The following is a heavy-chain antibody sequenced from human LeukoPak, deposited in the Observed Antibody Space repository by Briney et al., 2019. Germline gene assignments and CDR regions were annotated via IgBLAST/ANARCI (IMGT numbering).Heavy chain of an antibody. CDR2: IYYSGTT. CDR3: ARGVYIAAAQYGY. D-gene: IGHD6-13*01. J-gene: IGHJ4*02. V-gene: IGHV4-59*11. Sequence: SETLSLTCTVSGGSISSHYWSWIRQPPGKGLEWIGYIYYSGTTNYNPSLKSRVTISVDTSKNQFSLGLSSVTAADTAVYYCARGVYIAAAQYGYWGQGTLVTVSS. CDR1: GGSISSHY.